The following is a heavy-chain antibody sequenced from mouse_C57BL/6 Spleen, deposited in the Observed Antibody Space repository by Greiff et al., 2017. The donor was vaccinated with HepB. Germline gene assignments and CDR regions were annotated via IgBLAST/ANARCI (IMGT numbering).Heavy chain of an antibody. V-gene: IGHV1-54*01. CDR1: GYAFTNYL. CDR2: INPGSGGT. D-gene: IGHD2-10*01. Sequence: VKLMESGAELVRPGTSVKVSCKASGYAFTNYLIEWVKQRPGQGLEWIGVINPGSGGTNYNEKFKGKATLTADKSSSTAYMQLSSLTSEDSAVYFCATRSYSGFAYWGQGTLVTVSA. CDR3: ATRSYSGFAY. J-gene: IGHJ3*01.